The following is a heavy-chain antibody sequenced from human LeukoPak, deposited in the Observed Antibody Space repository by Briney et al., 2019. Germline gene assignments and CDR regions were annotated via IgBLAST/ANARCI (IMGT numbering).Heavy chain of an antibody. V-gene: IGHV1-58*01. CDR1: GFTFTSSA. Sequence: TSVKVSCKASGFTFTSSAVQWVRQARGQRLEWIGWIVVGSGNTNYAQKFQERVTITRDMSTSTAYMELSRLRSEDTAVYYCAADPLYYYDSSGSSWRPDAFDIWGQGTMVTVSS. CDR2: IVVGSGNT. D-gene: IGHD3-22*01. J-gene: IGHJ3*02. CDR3: AADPLYYYDSSGSSWRPDAFDI.